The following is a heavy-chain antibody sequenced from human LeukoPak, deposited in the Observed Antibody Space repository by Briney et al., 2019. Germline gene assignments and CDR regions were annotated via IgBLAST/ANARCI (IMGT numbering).Heavy chain of an antibody. CDR3: TRDRGAYNLYDY. CDR1: GFTFGDYA. V-gene: IGHV3-49*03. D-gene: IGHD1-1*01. Sequence: GGSLRLSCTASGFTFGDYAMSWIRQAPGKGLEWVGFIRSRAYGETADYAASVKGRFTISRDDSKAIAYLQMNSLKTEDTAVYHCTRDRGAYNLYDYWGQGTLVTVSS. CDR2: IRSRAYGETA. J-gene: IGHJ4*02.